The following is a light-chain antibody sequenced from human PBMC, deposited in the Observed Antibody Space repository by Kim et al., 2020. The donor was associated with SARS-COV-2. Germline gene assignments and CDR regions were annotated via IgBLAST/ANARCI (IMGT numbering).Light chain of an antibody. J-gene: IGLJ1*01. CDR3: SSYTSSSLHV. Sequence: QSALTQPASVSGSPGQSITISCTGTSSDVGGYNYVSWYQQHPGKAPKLMIYDVSKRPSGVSNRFSGSKSGNTASLTISGLQAEDEADYYCSSYTSSSLHVFGTGTKVTVL. V-gene: IGLV2-14*01. CDR2: DVS. CDR1: SSDVGGYNY.